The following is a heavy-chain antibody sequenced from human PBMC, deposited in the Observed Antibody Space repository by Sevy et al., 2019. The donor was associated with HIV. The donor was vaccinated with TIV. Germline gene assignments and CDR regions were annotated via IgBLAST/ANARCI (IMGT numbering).Heavy chain of an antibody. V-gene: IGHV3-21*01. CDR3: ARDGGCTSTSCLLYFDY. D-gene: IGHD2-2*01. Sequence: GGSLRLSCAVSGFTFSTYTMNWVRQAPGKGLEWVSSINGFSSYIYYADSVKGRFTISRDNAKNSLYLQMNSLRAEDKAVYYCARDGGCTSTSCLLYFDYWGQGTLVTVSS. CDR1: GFTFSTYT. J-gene: IGHJ4*01. CDR2: INGFSSYI.